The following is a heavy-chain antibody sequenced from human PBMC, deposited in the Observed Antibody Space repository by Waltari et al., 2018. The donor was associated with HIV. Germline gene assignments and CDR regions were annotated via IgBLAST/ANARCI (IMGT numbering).Heavy chain of an antibody. V-gene: IGHV3-23*01. Sequence: EVQLLESGGGLVQPGGSLRLSCAASGFTFSSYAMSWVRQAPGKGLEWVSAISGSGGSTYYADSVKGRFTISRDNSKNTLYLQMNSLRAEDTAVYYCATSIMITFGGVIVRGVDYWGQGTLVTVSS. J-gene: IGHJ4*02. CDR1: GFTFSSYA. CDR2: ISGSGGST. D-gene: IGHD3-16*02. CDR3: ATSIMITFGGVIVRGVDY.